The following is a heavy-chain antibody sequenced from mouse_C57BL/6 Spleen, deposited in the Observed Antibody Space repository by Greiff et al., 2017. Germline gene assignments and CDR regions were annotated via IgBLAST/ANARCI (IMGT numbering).Heavy chain of an antibody. D-gene: IGHD3-3*01. J-gene: IGHJ4*01. CDR1: GYTFTTYP. V-gene: IGHV1-47*01. Sequence: VQVVESGAELVKPGASVKMSCKASGYTFTTYPIEWMKQNHGKSLEWIGNFHPYNDDTKYNEKFKGKATLTVEKSSSTVYLELSRLTSDDSAVYYCARGRSGDDAMDYWGQGTSVTVSS. CDR2: FHPYNDDT. CDR3: ARGRSGDDAMDY.